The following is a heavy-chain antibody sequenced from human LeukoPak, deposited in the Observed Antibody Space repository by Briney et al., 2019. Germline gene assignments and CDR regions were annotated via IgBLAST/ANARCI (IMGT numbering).Heavy chain of an antibody. CDR3: ATDGGPEDY. Sequence: GGSLRLSCAASGFTFSSYSLSWVRQAPGKGLEWVSSISSRSTHIYYADSLKDRFTISRVNARNSLYLQMDSLGVEDTAVYYCATDGGPEDYWGQGTLVTVSS. CDR1: GFTFSSYS. CDR2: ISSRSTHI. J-gene: IGHJ4*02. V-gene: IGHV3-21*01. D-gene: IGHD6-25*01.